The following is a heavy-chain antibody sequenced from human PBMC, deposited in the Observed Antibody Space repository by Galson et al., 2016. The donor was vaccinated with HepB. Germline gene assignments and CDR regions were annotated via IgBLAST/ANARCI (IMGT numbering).Heavy chain of an antibody. CDR3: ARGRRCGGYYYYNMDV. CDR2: ISYGGST. Sequence: ATLSPTCTVPGGSISSSFRSWIRHPPGKGLEWCGYISYGGSTNYNHSLKSRVTISVDTSKNQFSLKMSCVTAADTAVYYCARGRRCGGYYYYNMDVWGKGTTVTVSS. J-gene: IGHJ6*03. V-gene: IGHV4-59*01. CDR1: GGSISSSF. D-gene: IGHD2-21*01.